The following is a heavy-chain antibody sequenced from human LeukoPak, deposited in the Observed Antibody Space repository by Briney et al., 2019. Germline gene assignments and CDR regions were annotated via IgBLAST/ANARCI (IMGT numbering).Heavy chain of an antibody. V-gene: IGHV3-21*01. Sequence: GGSLRLSCAASGFTFSSYSMNWVRQAPGKGLEWVSSISSSSSYIYYADSVKGRFTISRDNAKNSLYLQMNSLRAEDTVVYYCARASRDGYNPFDYWGQETLVTVSS. CDR1: GFTFSSYS. D-gene: IGHD5-24*01. CDR3: ARASRDGYNPFDY. J-gene: IGHJ4*02. CDR2: ISSSSSYI.